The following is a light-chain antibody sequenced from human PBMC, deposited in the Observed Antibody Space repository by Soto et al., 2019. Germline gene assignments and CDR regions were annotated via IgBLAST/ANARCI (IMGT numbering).Light chain of an antibody. V-gene: IGKV3-15*01. CDR3: QQHYSWRYT. Sequence: EIVLTQSPATLSLSPGERVTLSCRASQSVSSSLAWYQQKPGQAPRLLIYGASTRATGIPARFSGSGSGTEFTLTISTLQSEDFAVYYCQQHYSWRYTFGQGTKLEIK. CDR2: GAS. J-gene: IGKJ2*01. CDR1: QSVSSS.